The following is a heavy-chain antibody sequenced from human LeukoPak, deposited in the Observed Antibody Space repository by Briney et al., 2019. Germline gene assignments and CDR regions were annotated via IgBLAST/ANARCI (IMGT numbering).Heavy chain of an antibody. D-gene: IGHD3-22*01. V-gene: IGHV3-53*01. J-gene: IGHJ4*02. CDR3: ARWDSSGYHKYYFDY. Sequence: PGGSLRLSCAASGFTVSSNYMNWVRQAPGKGLEWGSIIYSGGSTYYADSVSGRFTISRDNSKNTLYLQMNSLTAEDTAVYYCARWDSSGYHKYYFDYWGQGTLVTVSS. CDR1: GFTVSSNY. CDR2: IYSGGST.